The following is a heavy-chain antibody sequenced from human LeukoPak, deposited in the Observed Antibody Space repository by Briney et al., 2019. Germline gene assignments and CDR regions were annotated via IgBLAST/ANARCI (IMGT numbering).Heavy chain of an antibody. V-gene: IGHV4-61*02. Sequence: SETLPLTCTVSGGSISSGGYYWSWIRQPAGKGLEWIGRIYTSGSTNYNPSLKSRVTMSVDTSKNQFSLQLSSVTAADTAVYYCRGVRFGELFDYWGQGTLVTVSS. D-gene: IGHD3-10*01. CDR1: GGSISSGGYY. J-gene: IGHJ4*02. CDR2: IYTSGST. CDR3: RGVRFGELFDY.